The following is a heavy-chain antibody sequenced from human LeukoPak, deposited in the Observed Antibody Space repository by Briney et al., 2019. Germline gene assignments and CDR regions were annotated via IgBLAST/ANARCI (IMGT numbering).Heavy chain of an antibody. Sequence: PSETLSLTCTVSGGSISSHYWSWIRQPPGKGLEWIGYIYYSGSTNYNPSLKSRGTISVDTSKNQFPLKMSSGTAADTAVYYCAARQLYCSSTSCYFDPWGQGTLVTVSS. D-gene: IGHD2-2*01. V-gene: IGHV4-59*11. CDR3: AARQLYCSSTSCYFDP. CDR2: IYYSGST. J-gene: IGHJ5*02. CDR1: GGSISSHY.